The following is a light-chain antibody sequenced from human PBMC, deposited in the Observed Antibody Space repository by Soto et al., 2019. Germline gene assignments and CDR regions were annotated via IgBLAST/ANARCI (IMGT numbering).Light chain of an antibody. CDR2: SAY. V-gene: IGKV1-39*01. Sequence: DIQMTQSPSSLSASVGDRVTITCRASQNIDTYLNWYLQKPGQAPKLLIYSAYSLQSGVSPRFRGDGSGSDFTLTISSLQPEDFATYYCQQSYNFHRTVGQGT. CDR1: QNIDTY. J-gene: IGKJ1*01. CDR3: QQSYNFHRT.